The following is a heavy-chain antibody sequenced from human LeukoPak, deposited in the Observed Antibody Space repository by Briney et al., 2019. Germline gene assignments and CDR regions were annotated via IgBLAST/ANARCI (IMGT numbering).Heavy chain of an antibody. CDR1: GFTFDDYA. V-gene: IGHV3-9*01. Sequence: GGSLRLSCAASGFTFDDYAMHWVRQAPGKGLEWVSGVNWNSGSIDYADSVKGRFTMSRDNAKNSLYLQMNSLRAEDTAVYYCAKEGSSSPYYFDYWGQGTLVTVSS. CDR3: AKEGSSSPYYFDY. D-gene: IGHD6-13*01. J-gene: IGHJ4*02. CDR2: VNWNSGSI.